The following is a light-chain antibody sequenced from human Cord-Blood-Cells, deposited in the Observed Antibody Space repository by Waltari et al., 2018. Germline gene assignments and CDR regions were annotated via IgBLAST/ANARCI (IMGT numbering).Light chain of an antibody. CDR1: QSISSY. CDR3: QQSYSTLT. V-gene: IGKV1-39*01. CDR2: AAS. J-gene: IGKJ3*01. Sequence: RVTITCRASQSISSYLNWYQQKPGKAPKLLIYAASSLQSGVPSRFSGSGSGTDFTLTISSLQPEDFATYYCQQSYSTLTFGPGTKVDIK.